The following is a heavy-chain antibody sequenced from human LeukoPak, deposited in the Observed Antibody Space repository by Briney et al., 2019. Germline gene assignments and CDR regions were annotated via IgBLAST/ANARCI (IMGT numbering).Heavy chain of an antibody. V-gene: IGHV3-66*01. J-gene: IGHJ5*02. D-gene: IGHD2-15*01. CDR2: IYRGGDT. Sequence: GGSLRLSCAASGFTVSTNYMSCVRQAPGKGPEWISIIYRGGDTYYADSVKGRFTISRDISKNTLYLQMDRLRVEDTAVYYCARDKRYCSSGRCWGVQFGPWGQGTLVTVSS. CDR3: ARDKRYCSSGRCWGVQFGP. CDR1: GFTVSTNY.